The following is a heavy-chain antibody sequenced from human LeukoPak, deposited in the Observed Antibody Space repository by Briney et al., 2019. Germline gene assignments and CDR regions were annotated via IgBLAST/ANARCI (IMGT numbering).Heavy chain of an antibody. V-gene: IGHV4-34*01. CDR3: ASYVWGSYFGPKRFDY. Sequence: TSETLSLTCAVYGGSFSGYYWSWIRQPPGKGLEWIGEINHSGSTNYNPSLKSRVTISVDTSKNQFSLKLSSVTAADTAVYYCASYVWGSYFGPKRFDYWGQGTLVTVSS. D-gene: IGHD3-16*01. CDR1: GGSFSGYY. CDR2: INHSGST. J-gene: IGHJ4*02.